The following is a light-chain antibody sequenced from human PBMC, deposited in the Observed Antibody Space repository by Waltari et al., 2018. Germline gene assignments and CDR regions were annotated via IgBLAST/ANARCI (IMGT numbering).Light chain of an antibody. CDR3: QQYYNTPYT. CDR1: QSVLFSSNNENY. V-gene: IGKV4-1*01. Sequence: DIVMTQSPDSLAVSLGERATINCESSQSVLFSSNNENYLAWYQQKPGQPPKLLIYWASIRESGVPDRFSGSGSGTDFTLTISSLQAEDVAVYYCQQYYNTPYT. CDR2: WAS. J-gene: IGKJ2*01.